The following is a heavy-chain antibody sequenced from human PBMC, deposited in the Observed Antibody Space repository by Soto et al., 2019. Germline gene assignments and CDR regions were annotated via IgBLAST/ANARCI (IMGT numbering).Heavy chain of an antibody. D-gene: IGHD5-18*01. CDR1: GGSISSSNW. Sequence: SETLSLTCAVSGGSISSSNWWSWVRQPPGKGLEWIGEIYHSGSTNYNPSLKSRVTISVDKSKNQFSLKLNSVTAADTAVDYWARIPVDTYRIYWSDPRGQGTQVTVSS. V-gene: IGHV4-4*02. CDR3: ARIPVDTYRIYWSDP. J-gene: IGHJ5*02. CDR2: IYHSGST.